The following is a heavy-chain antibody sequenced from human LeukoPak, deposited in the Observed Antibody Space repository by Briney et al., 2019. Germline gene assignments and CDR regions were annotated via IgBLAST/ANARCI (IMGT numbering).Heavy chain of an antibody. V-gene: IGHV4-34*01. CDR1: GGSFSGYY. D-gene: IGHD2-2*01. J-gene: IGHJ4*02. CDR2: INHSGST. CDR3: ARVGDQLLYYFDY. Sequence: PSETLSLTCAVYGGSFSGYYWSWIRQPPGKGLEWIGEINHSGSTTYNPSLKSQVTISVDTSKNQFSLKLSSVTAADTAVYYCARVGDQLLYYFDYWGQGTLVTVSS.